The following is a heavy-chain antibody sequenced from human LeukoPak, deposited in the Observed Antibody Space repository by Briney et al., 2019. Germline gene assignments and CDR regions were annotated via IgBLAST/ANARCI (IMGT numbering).Heavy chain of an antibody. CDR1: GFTFSSYA. CDR2: ISYDGSDK. J-gene: IGHJ4*02. Sequence: GGSLRLSCAASGFTFSSYAMHWVRQAPGKGLEWEAVISYDGSDKYYADSVKGRFTISRDNSKYTLYLQMNSLRAEDTAVYYCARQYYYDSSGFPYFDYWGQGTLVTVSS. CDR3: ARQYYYDSSGFPYFDY. D-gene: IGHD3-22*01. V-gene: IGHV3-30-3*01.